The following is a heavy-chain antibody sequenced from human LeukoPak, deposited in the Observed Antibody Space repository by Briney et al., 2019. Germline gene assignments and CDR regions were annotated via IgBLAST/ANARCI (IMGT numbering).Heavy chain of an antibody. J-gene: IGHJ4*02. Sequence: SETLSLTCTVSGGSISSSSYYWGWIRQPPGKGLEWIGSIYYSGSTYYNPSLKSRVTISVDTSKNQFSLKLSSVTAADTAVYYCARLARHSQKGYSGYDAIDYWGQGTLVTVSS. V-gene: IGHV4-39*01. CDR2: IYYSGST. CDR3: ARLARHSQKGYSGYDAIDY. CDR1: GGSISSSSYY. D-gene: IGHD5-12*01.